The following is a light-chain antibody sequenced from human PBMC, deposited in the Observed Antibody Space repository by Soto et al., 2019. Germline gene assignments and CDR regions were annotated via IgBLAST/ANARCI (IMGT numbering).Light chain of an antibody. V-gene: IGKV4-1*01. CDR1: QSVLYSSNNKNY. Sequence: DIVMTQSPDSLAVFLGERATINCKSSQSVLYSSNNKNYLAWYQQKPGQPPKLLIYWASTRESGVPDRFSGSGSGTDFTLTISSLQAEDVAVYYCQQYYSTPLTFGGGPRWRSN. J-gene: IGKJ4*01. CDR2: WAS. CDR3: QQYYSTPLT.